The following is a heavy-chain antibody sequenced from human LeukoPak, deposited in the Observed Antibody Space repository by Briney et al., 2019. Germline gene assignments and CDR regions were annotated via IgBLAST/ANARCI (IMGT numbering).Heavy chain of an antibody. CDR1: GFIFRTYW. CDR2: IKQDGSEN. Sequence: PGPSLRLSCAASGFIFRTYWMSWVRQAPGKGLEWLANIKQDGSENYYVDSVKGRFTISRDNAKNSLYLQMNSLRAEDTAVYYCARDRRLDYYYYMDVWGKGTTVTVPS. J-gene: IGHJ6*03. V-gene: IGHV3-7*01. CDR3: ARDRRLDYYYYMDV.